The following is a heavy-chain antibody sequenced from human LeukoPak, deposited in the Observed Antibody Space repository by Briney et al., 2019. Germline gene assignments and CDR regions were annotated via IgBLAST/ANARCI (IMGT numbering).Heavy chain of an antibody. CDR1: GFTFSSYG. CDR3: AKMVWVGMSTNDY. CDR2: RHYDRSNK. J-gene: IGHJ4*02. Sequence: GGSLRLSCAASGFTFSSYGMHWVRQAPAKGLAWVTLRHYDRSNKYYAESVNGRFTISRDNSKNALYLQKSSLRAEDTAVYYCAKMVWVGMSTNDYWGQGTLVTVPS. D-gene: IGHD3-10*01. V-gene: IGHV3-30*02.